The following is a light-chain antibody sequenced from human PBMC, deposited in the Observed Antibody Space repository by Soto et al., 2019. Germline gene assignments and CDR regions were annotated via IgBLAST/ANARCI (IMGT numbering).Light chain of an antibody. V-gene: IGKV3-15*01. Sequence: EIVMTQSPATLSVSPGERATLSCRASQSVSSNLAWYQHKPGQAPRLLIFGASTRATGIPARFSGSGSGTDFILTISSLQSEDFAVYYCQQYSNYVTFDQGTRLEIK. CDR2: GAS. J-gene: IGKJ5*01. CDR3: QQYSNYVT. CDR1: QSVSSN.